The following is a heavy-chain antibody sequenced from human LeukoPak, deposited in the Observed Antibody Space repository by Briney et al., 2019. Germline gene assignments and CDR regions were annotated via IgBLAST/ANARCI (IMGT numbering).Heavy chain of an antibody. V-gene: IGHV1-18*01. CDR2: ISVYNGNT. J-gene: IGHJ5*02. Sequence: ASVKVSCKASGGTFSSYAISWVRQAPGQGPEWMGWISVYNGNTKYAQKFQGRVTMTTDTSTGTAYMELRSLRSDDTAVYYCTRSDHYYGSGSPPNWFDPWGQGTLVTVSS. CDR3: TRSDHYYGSGSPPNWFDP. D-gene: IGHD3-10*01. CDR1: GGTFSSYA.